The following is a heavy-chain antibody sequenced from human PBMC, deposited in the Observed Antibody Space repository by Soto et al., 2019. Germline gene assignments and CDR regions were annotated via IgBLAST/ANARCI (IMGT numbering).Heavy chain of an antibody. CDR3: AKPRAYGDFAGSYDS. D-gene: IGHD4-17*01. V-gene: IGHV3-23*01. J-gene: IGHJ4*02. CDR2: IGGRGGNA. CDR1: GFTFDDYA. Sequence: EVHLLESGGDLVQRGGTLRLSCAASGFTFDDYAMNWVRQAPGKGLEWVAGIGGRGGNAVYGDSMKGHFTISRDNAKNTVYLERNNLRVEDTATYYCAKPRAYGDFAGSYDSWGQGTLVTVAP.